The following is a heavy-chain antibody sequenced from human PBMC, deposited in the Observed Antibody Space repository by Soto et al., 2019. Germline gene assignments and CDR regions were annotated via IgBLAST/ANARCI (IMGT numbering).Heavy chain of an antibody. D-gene: IGHD3-10*01. CDR2: IYYSGST. J-gene: IGHJ5*02. Sequence: SETLSLTCTVSGGSISSYYWSLIRQPPGKGLEWIGYIYYSGSTNYNPSLKSRVTISVDTSKNQFSLKLSSVTAADTAVYYCARHVGWFGESNWFDPWGQGTLVTVSS. CDR1: GGSISSYY. CDR3: ARHVGWFGESNWFDP. V-gene: IGHV4-59*08.